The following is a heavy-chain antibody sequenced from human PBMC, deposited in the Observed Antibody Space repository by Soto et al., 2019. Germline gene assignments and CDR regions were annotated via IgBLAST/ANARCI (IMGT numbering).Heavy chain of an antibody. CDR3: AKASEIWGFVAFDI. V-gene: IGHV3-23*01. Sequence: GESLKISCAASGFTFSSYAMSWVRQAPGKGLEWVSAISGSGGSTYYADSVKGRFTISRDNSKNTLYLQMNSLRAEDTAVYYCAKASEIWGFVAFDIWGQGTMVTVSS. CDR2: ISGSGGST. D-gene: IGHD2-15*01. J-gene: IGHJ3*02. CDR1: GFTFSSYA.